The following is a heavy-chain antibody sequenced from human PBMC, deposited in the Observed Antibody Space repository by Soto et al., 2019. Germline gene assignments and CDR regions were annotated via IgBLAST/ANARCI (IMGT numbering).Heavy chain of an antibody. CDR2: IRSKANSYAT. CDR1: GFTFSGSA. J-gene: IGHJ4*02. Sequence: PGGSLRLSCAASGFTFSGSAMHWVRQASGKGLEWVGRIRSKANSYATAYAASVKGRFTISRDDSKNTAYLQMNSLKTEDTAVYYCTRVGYDSLHYYDSSGYYYYFDYWGQGTLVTVSS. CDR3: TRVGYDSLHYYDSSGYYYYFDY. V-gene: IGHV3-73*01. D-gene: IGHD3-22*01.